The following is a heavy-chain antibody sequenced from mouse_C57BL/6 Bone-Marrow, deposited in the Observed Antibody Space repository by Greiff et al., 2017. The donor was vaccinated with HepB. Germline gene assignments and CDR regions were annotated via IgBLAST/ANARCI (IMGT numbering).Heavy chain of an antibody. CDR3: ARRTYYSNYRYFDY. Sequence: QVQLKQPGAELVKPGASVKLSCKASGYTFTSYWMHWVKQRPGRGLEWIGRIDPNSGGTKYNEKFKSKATLTVDKPSSTAYMQLSSLTSEDSAVYYCARRTYYSNYRYFDYWGQGTTLTVSS. CDR1: GYTFTSYW. J-gene: IGHJ2*01. CDR2: IDPNSGGT. D-gene: IGHD2-5*01. V-gene: IGHV1-72*01.